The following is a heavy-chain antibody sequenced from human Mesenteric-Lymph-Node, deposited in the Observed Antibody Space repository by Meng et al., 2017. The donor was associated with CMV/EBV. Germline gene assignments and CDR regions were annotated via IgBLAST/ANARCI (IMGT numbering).Heavy chain of an antibody. CDR1: GGSISSYY. Sequence: GSLRLSCTVSGGSISSYYWSWIRQPPGKGLEWIGYIYYSGSTNYNPSLKSRVTISTDTTKNQFSLQLSSVTAADSAVYYCARAARGSAGYYSPWGQGALVTVSS. CDR2: IYYSGST. CDR3: ARAARGSAGYYSP. D-gene: IGHD3-22*01. J-gene: IGHJ5*02. V-gene: IGHV4-59*01.